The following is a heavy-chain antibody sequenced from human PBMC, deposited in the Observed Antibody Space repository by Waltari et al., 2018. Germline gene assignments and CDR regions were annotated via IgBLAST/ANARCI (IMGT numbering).Heavy chain of an antibody. Sequence: QVQLQESGPGLVKPSQTLSLTCTVSGGSISSGSYYWSWIRQPAGKGLEWIGYIYTSGSTNYNPSLKSRVTISVDTSKNQFSLKLSSVTAADTAVYYCARVRYYYGSGSQYYYYGMDVWGQGTTVTVSS. CDR1: GGSISSGSYY. V-gene: IGHV4-61*09. D-gene: IGHD3-10*01. CDR3: ARVRYYYGSGSQYYYYGMDV. J-gene: IGHJ6*02. CDR2: IYTSGST.